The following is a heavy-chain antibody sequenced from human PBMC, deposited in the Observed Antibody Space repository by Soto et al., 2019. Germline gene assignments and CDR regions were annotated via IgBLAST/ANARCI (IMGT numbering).Heavy chain of an antibody. J-gene: IGHJ6*02. D-gene: IGHD3-10*01. CDR3: ARDRMVRGVIMCMDV. Sequence: GGSLRLSCAAPGFTFSSYAMHWVRQAPGKGLVWVAVISYDGSNTYYADSVKGRFTISRDNSKNTLYLQMNSLRAEDTAVYYCARDRMVRGVIMCMDVWGQGTTVTVSS. CDR1: GFTFSSYA. V-gene: IGHV3-30-3*01. CDR2: ISYDGSNT.